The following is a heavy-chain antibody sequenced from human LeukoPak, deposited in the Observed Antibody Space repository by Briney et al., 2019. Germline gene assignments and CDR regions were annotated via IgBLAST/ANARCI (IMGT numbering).Heavy chain of an antibody. D-gene: IGHD3-22*01. CDR2: IYYSGST. CDR1: GGSISIYY. J-gene: IGHJ3*02. CDR3: AREGRYYYDSSGYDAFDI. Sequence: PAETLSLTCTVSGGSISIYYWRWIRQPPGKGLECIGYIYYSGSTNYNTSLKGRVPISVDTSKNQFSLKLSSVTAADTAVYYCAREGRYYYDSSGYDAFDIWGKGTMVTVSS. V-gene: IGHV4-59*01.